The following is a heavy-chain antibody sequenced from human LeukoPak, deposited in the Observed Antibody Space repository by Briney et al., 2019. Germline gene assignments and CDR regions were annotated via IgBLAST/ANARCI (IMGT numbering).Heavy chain of an antibody. D-gene: IGHD1-26*01. V-gene: IGHV4-4*02. CDR1: GGSISSSNW. CDR3: ARGNFYSGSYDFGY. J-gene: IGHJ4*02. CDR2: IYHSGST. Sequence: SETLSLTCAVSGGSISSSNWWSWVRQPPGKGLEWIGEIYHSGSTNYNPSLKSRVTISVDTSKNQFSLKLSSVTAADTAVYYCARGNFYSGSYDFGYWGQGTLVTVSS.